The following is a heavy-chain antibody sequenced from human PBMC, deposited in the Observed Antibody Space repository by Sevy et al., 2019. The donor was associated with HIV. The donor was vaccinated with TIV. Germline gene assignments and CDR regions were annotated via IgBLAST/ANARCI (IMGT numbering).Heavy chain of an antibody. Sequence: GGSLRLSCAASGFIFSTYGIDRVRQAPGKGLEWVAVISYDGSEKYYADSVRGRFTISRDNSKNTLYLQMNSLRVEDTAIYYCANMQGGSYNYYGMDVWGQGTTVTVSS. CDR1: GFIFSTYG. J-gene: IGHJ6*02. D-gene: IGHD1-26*01. CDR2: ISYDGSEK. V-gene: IGHV3-30*18. CDR3: ANMQGGSYNYYGMDV.